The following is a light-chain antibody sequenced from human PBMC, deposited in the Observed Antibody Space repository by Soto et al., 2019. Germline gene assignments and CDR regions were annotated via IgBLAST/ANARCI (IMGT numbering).Light chain of an antibody. CDR3: AAWDDSLNGYV. Sequence: QSVLTQPPSASGTPGQRVTISCSGGSSNIGTNAVNWNQQLPGTAPKLLIYNNNQRPSGVPDRFSGSKSGTSASLAINGLQSEDEADYYCAAWDDSLNGYVFGTGTKLTVL. J-gene: IGLJ1*01. V-gene: IGLV1-44*01. CDR1: SSNIGTNA. CDR2: NNN.